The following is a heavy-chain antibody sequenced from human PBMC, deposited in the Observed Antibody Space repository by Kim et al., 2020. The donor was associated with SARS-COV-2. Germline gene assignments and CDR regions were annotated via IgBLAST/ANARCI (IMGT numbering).Heavy chain of an antibody. CDR3: ARVDIVSDSNYNY. V-gene: IGHV1-18*01. D-gene: IGHD4-4*01. Sequence: YAQHLQGRVTMTKDTSTSTAYMELRSMRSDDTAVYCCARVDIVSDSNYNYWGQGTLVTVSS. J-gene: IGHJ4*02.